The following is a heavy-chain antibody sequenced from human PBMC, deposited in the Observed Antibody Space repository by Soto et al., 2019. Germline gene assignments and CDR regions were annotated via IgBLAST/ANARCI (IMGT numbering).Heavy chain of an antibody. D-gene: IGHD3-9*01. J-gene: IGHJ4*02. CDR3: ARDSALYYDILTGYVFDY. V-gene: IGHV3-33*01. CDR1: GFTFSSYG. Sequence: QVQLVESGGGVVQPGRSLRLSCAASGFTFSSYGMHWVRQAPGKGLEWVAVIWYDGSNKYYADSVKGRFTISRDNSKNTLYLQMNSLRAEDTAVYYCARDSALYYDILTGYVFDYWGQGTLVTVSS. CDR2: IWYDGSNK.